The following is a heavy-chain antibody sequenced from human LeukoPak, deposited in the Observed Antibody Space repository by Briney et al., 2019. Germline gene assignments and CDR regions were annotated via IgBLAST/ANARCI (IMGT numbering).Heavy chain of an antibody. CDR2: ISYDGSNK. D-gene: IGHD3-3*01. V-gene: IGHV3-30-3*01. CDR1: GFTFSSYA. Sequence: GGSLRLSCAASGFTFSSYAMHWVRQAPGKGLEWVAVISYDGSNKYYADSVKGRFTISRDNSKNTLYLQMNSLRAEDTAVYYCARAPYDLWSGYSLGYWGQGTLVTVSS. CDR3: ARAPYDLWSGYSLGY. J-gene: IGHJ4*02.